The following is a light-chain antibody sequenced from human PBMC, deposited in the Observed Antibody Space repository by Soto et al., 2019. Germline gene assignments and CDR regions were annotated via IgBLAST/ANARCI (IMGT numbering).Light chain of an antibody. J-gene: IGKJ4*01. V-gene: IGKV1-5*01. CDR1: QSISSW. CDR3: QHFST. CDR2: DAS. Sequence: DIQMTQSPSTLSASVGDRVTITCRASQSISSWLAWYQQKPGKAPKLLIYDASSLESGVPSRFSGSGSGTEFTLTISSLQPDDFATYYCQHFSTFGGGTKVEIK.